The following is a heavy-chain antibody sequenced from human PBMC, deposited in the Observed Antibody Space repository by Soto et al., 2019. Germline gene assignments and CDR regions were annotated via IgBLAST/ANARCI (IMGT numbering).Heavy chain of an antibody. D-gene: IGHD2-21*02. J-gene: IGHJ6*02. CDR3: ARRRYCGYDCYHKHYYGMDV. Sequence: QVQLVQSGAEVKKPGSSVKVSCRASGDTFSSYTVNWVRQAPGRGLEWLGRIIPVLGTTDYAQKLKSRVTITADKSTNIVYMELSSLRSEDRAVYYCARRRYCGYDCYHKHYYGMDVWGQGTTVTVAS. CDR1: GDTFSSYT. CDR2: IIPVLGTT. V-gene: IGHV1-69*08.